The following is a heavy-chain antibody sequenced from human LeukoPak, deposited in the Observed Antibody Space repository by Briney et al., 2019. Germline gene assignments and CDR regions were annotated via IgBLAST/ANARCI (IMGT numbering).Heavy chain of an antibody. V-gene: IGHV3-53*01. Sequence: GGSLRLSCAASGFTVSSNYMSWVRQAPGKGLEWVSVIYSGGSTYYADSVKGRFTISGDNSKNTLYLQMNSLRAEDTAVYYCARGEMATIEFDYWGQGTLVTVSS. D-gene: IGHD5-24*01. J-gene: IGHJ4*02. CDR2: IYSGGST. CDR3: ARGEMATIEFDY. CDR1: GFTVSSNY.